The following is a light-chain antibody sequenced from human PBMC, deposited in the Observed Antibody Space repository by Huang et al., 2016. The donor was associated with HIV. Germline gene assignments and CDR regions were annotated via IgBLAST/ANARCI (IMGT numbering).Light chain of an antibody. V-gene: IGKV3-15*01. J-gene: IGKJ4*01. Sequence: EIVMTQSPATLSVSPGEGATLSCRASQSVSSNLAWYQQKPGQAPRLLIYGASTRATGISDRGSGSGSGAEFTLTISSLQSEDFAVYYCQQYDNWPLTFGGGTKVEIK. CDR2: GAS. CDR3: QQYDNWPLT. CDR1: QSVSSN.